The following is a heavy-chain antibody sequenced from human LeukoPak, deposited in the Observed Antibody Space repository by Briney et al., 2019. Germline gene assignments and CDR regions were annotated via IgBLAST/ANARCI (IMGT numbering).Heavy chain of an antibody. D-gene: IGHD1-1*01. CDR2: IYPGDSDT. Sequence: GESLQISCQGSGYTFSNYWIAWVRHMPGNGLEWMGIIYPGDSDTKYSPSFQGQVSISADKSINTAYLQWSSVKASGTAIYYCARLGTPYYYYYMDVWGRGTTVTVSS. CDR1: GYTFSNYW. J-gene: IGHJ6*03. CDR3: ARLGTPYYYYYMDV. V-gene: IGHV5-51*01.